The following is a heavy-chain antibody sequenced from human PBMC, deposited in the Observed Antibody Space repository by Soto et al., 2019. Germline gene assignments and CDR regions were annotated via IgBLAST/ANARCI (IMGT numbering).Heavy chain of an antibody. J-gene: IGHJ6*02. D-gene: IGHD2-21*01. CDR2: IYYSGST. Sequence: SETLSLTCTVSGGSISSYYWSWIRQPPGKGLEWIGYIYYSGSTNYSPSFQGHVTISAEKSISTAYLQWSSLKASDTAMYYCARLFVAESYYYYGMDVWGQGTTVTVSS. V-gene: IGHV4-59*12. CDR3: ARLFVAESYYYYGMDV. CDR1: GGSISSYY.